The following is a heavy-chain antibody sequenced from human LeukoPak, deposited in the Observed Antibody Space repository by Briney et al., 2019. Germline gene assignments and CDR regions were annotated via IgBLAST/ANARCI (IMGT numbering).Heavy chain of an antibody. CDR2: VRDNGEN. V-gene: IGHV4-59*08. Sequence: PSETLSLTSTVSGGSINAYYWSWIRQPPGKGLEWIAYVRDNGENNYNPSLKSRVAISVDTANNQISLRLNFMTAADTAIYYCARQPVNTAAFDIWGLGTMVTVSS. D-gene: IGHD5-18*01. CDR3: ARQPVNTAAFDI. CDR1: GGSINAYY. J-gene: IGHJ3*02.